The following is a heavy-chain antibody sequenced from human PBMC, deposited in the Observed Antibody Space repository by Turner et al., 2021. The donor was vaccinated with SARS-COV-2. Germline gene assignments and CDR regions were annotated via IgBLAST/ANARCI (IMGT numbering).Heavy chain of an antibody. CDR3: ARDRVKRGRGGMDV. CDR2: IYTRGCT. V-gene: IGHV4-4*07. J-gene: IGHJ6*02. CDR1: AGSISSDY. Sequence: QVQLQESGPGLAKPSESLSPTCTVSAGSISSDYWRWTREPAGKGLAWIGRIYTRGCTNYNTSSMSRATMSVDTYKNQFSLKLSSVTTADTAVYYWARDRVKRGRGGMDVWGQGTTVTVSS.